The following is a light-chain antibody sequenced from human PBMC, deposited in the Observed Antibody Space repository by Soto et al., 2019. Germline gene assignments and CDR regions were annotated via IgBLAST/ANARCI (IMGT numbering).Light chain of an antibody. V-gene: IGKV3-15*01. CDR1: QSVSSN. J-gene: IGKJ1*01. CDR3: QQYNDWPLT. Sequence: EILMTQSPVTLSVSPGERATLSCRASQSVSSNLAWYQQKPGQAPSLLIYGAFTRATGIPARFSGTGSGTEFTLTSSSLQSEDFALDYCQQYNDWPLTFGHGTKVAI. CDR2: GAF.